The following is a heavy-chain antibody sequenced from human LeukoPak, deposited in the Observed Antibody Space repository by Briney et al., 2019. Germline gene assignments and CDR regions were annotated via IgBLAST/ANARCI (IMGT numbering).Heavy chain of an antibody. J-gene: IGHJ3*02. CDR2: ISIISNYI. CDR1: GFPFSSYS. Sequence: GGSLRLSCAASGFIASGFPFSSYSMSWVRQAPGKGLEWVSSISIISNYIYYADSVKGRFTISRDNAKNSLYLQVNSLRAEDTAVYYCARGSRFGVVGRDAFDIWGQGTVVTVSS. CDR3: ARGSRFGVVGRDAFDI. V-gene: IGHV3-21*01. D-gene: IGHD3-3*01.